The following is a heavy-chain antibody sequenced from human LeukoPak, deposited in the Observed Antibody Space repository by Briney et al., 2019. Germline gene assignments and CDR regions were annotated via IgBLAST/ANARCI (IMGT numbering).Heavy chain of an antibody. CDR2: IFYSGNI. V-gene: IGHV4-31*03. Sequence: SETLSLTCTVSGGSISSGSYSWNWIRQHPGKGLEWIGYIFYSGNIYYNPSLKSRVTISVDTSKNQFSLKLSSVTAADTAVYYCARGGGFCSGGSCSWFDPWGQGTLVTVSS. J-gene: IGHJ5*02. CDR3: ARGGGFCSGGSCSWFDP. CDR1: GGSISSGSYS. D-gene: IGHD2-15*01.